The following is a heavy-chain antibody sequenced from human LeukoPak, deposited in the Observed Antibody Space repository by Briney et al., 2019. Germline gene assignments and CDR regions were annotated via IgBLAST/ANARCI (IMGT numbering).Heavy chain of an antibody. D-gene: IGHD3-10*01. J-gene: IGHJ4*02. CDR3: AKDFPVTGVRRGLYDY. CDR1: GFIFSTYT. Sequence: GRPLRLSCAVSGFIFSTYTMHWVRQAPGKGLEWVAIISYDGGSKYYADSVKGRFTISRDNSKNTLYLQMNSLRAEDTAVYYCAKDFPVTGVRRGLYDYWGQGTLVTVSS. V-gene: IGHV3-30-3*01. CDR2: ISYDGGSK.